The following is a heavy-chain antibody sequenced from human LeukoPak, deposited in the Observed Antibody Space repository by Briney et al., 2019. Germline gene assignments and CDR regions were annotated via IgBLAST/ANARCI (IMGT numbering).Heavy chain of an antibody. V-gene: IGHV3-20*04. CDR3: ARDLSANYDFDY. CDR1: GFTLDDYG. Sequence: GGSLRLSCAASGFTLDDYGMSWVRQAPGTGQEWVSAINWNGGSTGYTDSVKGRFTISRDNAKTSLYLQMNSLRAEDTALYYCARDLSANYDFDYWGQGTLVTVSS. CDR2: INWNGGST. J-gene: IGHJ4*02. D-gene: IGHD4/OR15-4a*01.